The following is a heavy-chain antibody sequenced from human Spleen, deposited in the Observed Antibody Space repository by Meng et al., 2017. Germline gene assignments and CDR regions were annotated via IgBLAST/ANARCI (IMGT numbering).Heavy chain of an antibody. V-gene: IGHV4-30-4*01. Sequence: QVQLQESGPGLVKPSQTLSLTCTVSGGSISSGDYYWSWIRQPPGRGLEWTGYIFYSGSTYYNPSLKSRLSISVDKSKNQFSLKLSSVTAADTAVYYCARATLYCSSSSCYGGFDYWGQGTLVTVSS. CDR3: ARATLYCSSSSCYGGFDY. J-gene: IGHJ4*02. CDR1: GGSISSGDYY. D-gene: IGHD2-2*01. CDR2: IFYSGST.